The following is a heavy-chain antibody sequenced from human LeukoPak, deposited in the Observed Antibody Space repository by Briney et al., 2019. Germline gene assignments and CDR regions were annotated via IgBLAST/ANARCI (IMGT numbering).Heavy chain of an antibody. CDR3: ARRTIAVAYWFDP. D-gene: IGHD6-19*01. CDR1: GYSISSGYY. J-gene: IGHJ5*02. Sequence: SETLSLTCAVSGYSISSGYYWGWIRQPPGKGLGWIGSIYHSGSTYYNPSLKSRVTISVDTSKNQFSLKLSSVTAADTAVYYCARRTIAVAYWFDPWGQGTLVTVSS. CDR2: IYHSGST. V-gene: IGHV4-38-2*01.